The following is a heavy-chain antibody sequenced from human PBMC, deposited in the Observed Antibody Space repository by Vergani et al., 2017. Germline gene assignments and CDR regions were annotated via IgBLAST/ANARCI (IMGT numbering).Heavy chain of an antibody. CDR1: GYTFTDYD. V-gene: IGHV1-2*02. J-gene: IGHJ4*02. CDR3: AFAVAGIGF. Sequence: QVQLVQSGAEVKKPGASVKVSCKASGYTFTDYDTQWVRQAPGQGLEWMGWINPKSGGTNYAQKFQGRVTMTRDTSISTAYMEVTRVRSDDTAVYYCAFAVAGIGFWGQGTLVTVSS. CDR2: INPKSGGT. D-gene: IGHD6-19*01.